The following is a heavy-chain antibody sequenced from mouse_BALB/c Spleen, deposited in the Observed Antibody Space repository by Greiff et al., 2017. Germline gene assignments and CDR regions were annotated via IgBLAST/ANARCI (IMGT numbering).Heavy chain of an antibody. CDR2: ISSGGST. D-gene: IGHD1-1*01. Sequence: EVKVVESGGGLVKPGGSLKLSCAASGFTFSSYAMSWVRQTPEKRLEWVASISSGGSTYYPDSVKGRFTISRDNARNILYLQMSSLRSEDTAMYYCARGGTTVVNYAMDYWGQGTSVTVSS. CDR3: ARGGTTVVNYAMDY. V-gene: IGHV5-6-5*01. J-gene: IGHJ4*01. CDR1: GFTFSSYA.